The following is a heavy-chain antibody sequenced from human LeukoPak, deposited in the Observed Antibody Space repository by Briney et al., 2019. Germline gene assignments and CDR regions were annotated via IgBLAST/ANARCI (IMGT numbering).Heavy chain of an antibody. J-gene: IGHJ4*02. CDR1: GDSISSYY. Sequence: SETLSLTCTVSGDSISSYYWSWIRQPPGKGLEWIGYINYSGSTNYNPSLKSRVTISVDTSKNQFSLKLSSVTAADTAVYYCARHYCSSTTCYARIIDYLGQGTLVSASS. D-gene: IGHD2-2*01. CDR2: INYSGST. V-gene: IGHV4-59*08. CDR3: ARHYCSSTTCYARIIDY.